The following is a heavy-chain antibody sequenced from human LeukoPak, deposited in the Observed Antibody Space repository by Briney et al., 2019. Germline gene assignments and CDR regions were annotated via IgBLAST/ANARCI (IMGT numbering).Heavy chain of an antibody. CDR3: ARQVLVRGAQEGPYYYGMDV. J-gene: IGHJ6*02. CDR2: IYYSGST. V-gene: IGHV4-59*08. D-gene: IGHD3-10*01. Sequence: SETLSLTCTVSGGSISSYYWSWIRQPPGKGREWIGYIYYSGSTNYNPSLKSRVTISVDTSKNQFSLKLSSVTAADTAVYYCARQVLVRGAQEGPYYYGMDVWGQGTTVTVSS. CDR1: GGSISSYY.